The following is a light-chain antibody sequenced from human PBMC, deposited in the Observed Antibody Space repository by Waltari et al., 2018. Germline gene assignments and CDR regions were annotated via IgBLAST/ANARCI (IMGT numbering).Light chain of an antibody. CDR1: RGIRNS. Sequence: IHMTQSPSSLSASVGARVIITCRASRGIRNSLAWYQQRPGRAPKLLLYGGSYLQSGVPSRFSGRASGTDYTLTISSLQPEDFATYYCHQYYTIPQTFGQGTNLEI. CDR3: HQYYTIPQT. V-gene: IGKV1-NL1*01. CDR2: GGS. J-gene: IGKJ1*01.